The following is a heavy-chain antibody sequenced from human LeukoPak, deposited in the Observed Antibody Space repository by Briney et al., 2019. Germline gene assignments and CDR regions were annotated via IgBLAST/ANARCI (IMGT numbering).Heavy chain of an antibody. Sequence: GGSLRLSCAASGFTFDDYAMHWVRQAPGKGLEWVSGISWNSGSIGYADSVKGRFTISRDNAKNSLYLQMNSLRAEDTALYYCAKASGYSYGYGAFDIWGQGTMVTVSS. J-gene: IGHJ3*02. CDR2: ISWNSGSI. D-gene: IGHD5-18*01. V-gene: IGHV3-9*01. CDR1: GFTFDDYA. CDR3: AKASGYSYGYGAFDI.